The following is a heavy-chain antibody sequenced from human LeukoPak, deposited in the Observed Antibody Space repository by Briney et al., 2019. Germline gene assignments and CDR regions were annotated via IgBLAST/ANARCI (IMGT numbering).Heavy chain of an antibody. CDR1: GGSFSGYY. CDR3: ARAGRIVVVPAAIGDWRHYYYYYGMDV. Sequence: PSETLSLTCAVYGGSFSGYYWSWIRQPPGKGLEWIGEINHSGSTNYNPSLKSRVTISVDTSKNQFSLKLSSVTAADTAVYYCARAGRIVVVPAAIGDWRHYYYYYGMDVWGQGTTVTVSS. CDR2: INHSGST. V-gene: IGHV4-34*01. J-gene: IGHJ6*02. D-gene: IGHD2-2*01.